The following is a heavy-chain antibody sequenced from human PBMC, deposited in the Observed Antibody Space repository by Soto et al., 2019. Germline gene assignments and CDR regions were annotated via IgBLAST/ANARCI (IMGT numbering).Heavy chain of an antibody. D-gene: IGHD2-8*01. CDR1: GYTFTSYG. CDR3: AKNGQPPYYYYGLDV. V-gene: IGHV1-18*01. J-gene: IGHJ6*02. Sequence: ASVKVSCKASGYTFTSYGISWVRQAPGQGLDWMGWISAYNGNTNYAQKFQDRVSMTIDTSTGTAYMELRSLTSDDAAVYYCAKNGQPPYYYYGLDVWGQGTKVTVSS. CDR2: ISAYNGNT.